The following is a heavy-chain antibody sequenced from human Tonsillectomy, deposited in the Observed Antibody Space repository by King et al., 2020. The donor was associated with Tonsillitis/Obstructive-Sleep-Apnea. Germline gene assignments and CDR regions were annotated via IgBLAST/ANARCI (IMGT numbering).Heavy chain of an antibody. Sequence: VQLVESGGGLIQPGGSLRLSCAASGFTVSSNYMSWVRQAPGKGLEWVSVIYSGGSTYYADSVKGRFTISRDNSKNTLYLQMNSLRAEDTAVYYCARDSSSGYWGTYYYYGMDVWGQGTTVTVSS. D-gene: IGHD3-22*01. CDR3: ARDSSSGYWGTYYYYGMDV. CDR2: IYSGGST. J-gene: IGHJ6*02. V-gene: IGHV3-53*01. CDR1: GFTVSSNY.